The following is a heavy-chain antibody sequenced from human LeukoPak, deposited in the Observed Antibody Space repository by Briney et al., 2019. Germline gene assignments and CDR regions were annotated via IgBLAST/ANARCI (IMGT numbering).Heavy chain of an antibody. Sequence: GGSLRLSCAASGFTFSSYSMNWARQAPGKGLEWVSSISSSSSYIYYADSVKGRFTISRDNAKNSLYLQMNSLRAEDTAVYYCARVEAAAGRGYNGMDVWGQGTTVTVSS. CDR3: ARVEAAAGRGYNGMDV. D-gene: IGHD6-13*01. CDR2: ISSSSSYI. CDR1: GFTFSSYS. V-gene: IGHV3-21*01. J-gene: IGHJ6*02.